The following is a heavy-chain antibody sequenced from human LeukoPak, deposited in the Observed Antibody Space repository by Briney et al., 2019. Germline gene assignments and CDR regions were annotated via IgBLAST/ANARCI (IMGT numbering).Heavy chain of an antibody. Sequence: SGGSLRLSCAASGFTFRSHWMEWVRQAPGKGLVWVSRIISDGSSTSYVDSVKGRFTISRDNAKNTLYLQMNSLRDEDTAVYYCARGHVPGSDRHWDYWGQGILVTVSS. CDR2: IISDGSST. D-gene: IGHD3-10*01. CDR1: GFTFRSHW. CDR3: ARGHVPGSDRHWDY. J-gene: IGHJ4*02. V-gene: IGHV3-74*01.